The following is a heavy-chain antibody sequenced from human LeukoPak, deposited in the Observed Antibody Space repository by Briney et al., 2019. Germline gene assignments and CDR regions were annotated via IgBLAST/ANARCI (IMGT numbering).Heavy chain of an antibody. CDR1: GFTFSNAW. J-gene: IGHJ4*02. Sequence: GGALRLSCAAPGFTFSNAWMSWVPQAPGKGLEWVGRIKSKNDGGTTDYAAAVKGRFTISRDDSKNTLYLQMNSLKTEATAVYYCTTAGSRYCGGDCWADWGQGTLVTVSS. V-gene: IGHV3-15*01. CDR3: TTAGSRYCGGDCWAD. CDR2: IKSKNDGGTT. D-gene: IGHD2-21*02.